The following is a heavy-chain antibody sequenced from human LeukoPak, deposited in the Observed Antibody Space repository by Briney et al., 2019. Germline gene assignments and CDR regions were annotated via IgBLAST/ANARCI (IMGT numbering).Heavy chain of an antibody. V-gene: IGHV3-49*04. CDR3: SRGPYCSSGSCYTVPDAFDI. J-gene: IGHJ3*02. CDR2: IRSKSYGGTT. Sequence: GGSLRLSCTASGFTFGDYAMAWVRQALGKGLEWVGFIRSKSYGGTTEYAASVKGRFTISRDDSKSIAYLQMNSLKTEDTAVYYCSRGPYCSSGSCYTVPDAFDIWGQGTVVTFSS. D-gene: IGHD2-15*01. CDR1: GFTFGDYA.